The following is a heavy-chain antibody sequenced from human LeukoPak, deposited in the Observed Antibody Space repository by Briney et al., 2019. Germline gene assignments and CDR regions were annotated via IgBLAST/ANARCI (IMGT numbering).Heavy chain of an antibody. J-gene: IGHJ4*02. CDR3: ARDGYDSSGRFDY. CDR1: GGSISSSNW. CDR2: SDHSGTT. Sequence: PSGTLSLTCAVFGGSISSSNWWSWVRQSPGKGLEWIGESDHSGTTNYNPSLKSRVTISVDKSKNQFSLKLNSVTAADTAVYYCARDGYDSSGRFDYWGQGTLVTVSS. V-gene: IGHV4-4*02. D-gene: IGHD3-22*01.